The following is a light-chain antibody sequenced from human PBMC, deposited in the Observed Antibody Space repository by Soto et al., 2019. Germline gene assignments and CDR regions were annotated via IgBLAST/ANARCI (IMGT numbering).Light chain of an antibody. CDR2: DVS. Sequence: QSALTQPASGSGSPGQSITISCTGTSSDVGGYNYVSWYQQHPGKAPKLMIYDVSNRPSGVSNRFSGSKSGNTASLTISGLQAEDEADYYCSSYTGSSTYVVFGGGTKLTVL. CDR1: SSDVGGYNY. V-gene: IGLV2-14*01. J-gene: IGLJ2*01. CDR3: SSYTGSSTYVV.